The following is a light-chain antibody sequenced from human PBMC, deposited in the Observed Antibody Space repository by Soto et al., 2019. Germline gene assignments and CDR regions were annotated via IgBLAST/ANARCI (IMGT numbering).Light chain of an antibody. V-gene: IGKV3-11*01. CDR2: DVS. J-gene: IGKJ5*01. Sequence: EVVLTQSPATLSLSPGERVTLSCTASQSISYSLAWYQHKPGQAPRLLIYDVSNRAAGIPARFSGSGSETDFTLTISNLEPEDFAVYYCQQRNNWPSTFGQGTRLENK. CDR3: QQRNNWPST. CDR1: QSISYS.